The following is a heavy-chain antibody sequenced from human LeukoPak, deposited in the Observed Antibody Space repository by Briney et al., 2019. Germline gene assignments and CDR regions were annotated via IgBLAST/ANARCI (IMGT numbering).Heavy chain of an antibody. CDR3: AVTGRYYDSSGYSTSLTYYYYYMDV. V-gene: IGHV1-2*06. Sequence: ASVKVSCKASGYTFTGYYMHWVRQAPGQGLEWMGRINPNSGGTNYAQKFQGRVTMTRDTPNSTAYMELSRLRSDDTAVYYCAVTGRYYDSSGYSTSLTYYYYYMDVWGKGTTVTVSS. D-gene: IGHD3-22*01. CDR2: INPNSGGT. J-gene: IGHJ6*03. CDR1: GYTFTGYY.